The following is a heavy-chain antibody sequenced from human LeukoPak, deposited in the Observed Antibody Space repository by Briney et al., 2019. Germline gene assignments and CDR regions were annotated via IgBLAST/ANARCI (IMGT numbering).Heavy chain of an antibody. J-gene: IGHJ4*02. CDR3: ARVGSYGLSDY. V-gene: IGHV3-48*04. Sequence: PGGSLRLSCAASGFTFSSYSMNWVRQAPGKGLEWVSYISSSSSTIYYADSVKGRFTISRDNAKNSLYLQMNSLRAEDTAVYYCARVGSYGLSDYWGQGTLVTVSS. CDR2: ISSSSSTI. CDR1: GFTFSSYS. D-gene: IGHD5-18*01.